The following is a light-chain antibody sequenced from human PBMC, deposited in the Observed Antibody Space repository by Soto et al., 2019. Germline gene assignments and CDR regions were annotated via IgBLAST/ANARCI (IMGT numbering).Light chain of an antibody. V-gene: IGKV4-1*01. J-gene: IGKJ1*01. Sequence: DIVMTQSPDSLAVSLGERATINCKSSQSVLYSSNNKNYLAWYQQKPGEPPKLLIHWASTRESGVPDRFSGSGSGTDFPLTISSLQAEDVAVYYCQQYYSTPPTFGQGNKVAIK. CDR2: WAS. CDR3: QQYYSTPPT. CDR1: QSVLYSSNNKNY.